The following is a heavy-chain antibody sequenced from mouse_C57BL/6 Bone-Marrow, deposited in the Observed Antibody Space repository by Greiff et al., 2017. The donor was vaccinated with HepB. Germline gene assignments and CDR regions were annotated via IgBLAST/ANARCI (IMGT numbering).Heavy chain of an antibody. V-gene: IGHV14-3*01. Sequence: VQLQQSVAELVRPGASVKLSCTASGYNIKNTNMHWVKQRPEQGLEWIGRFDPANGNTKYDQKFQGKATITADKSSNTAYLQLISLTSEDTAIYYCARAGRCFLFAYWGQGTLVTVSA. CDR3: ARAGRCFLFAY. CDR1: GYNIKNTN. J-gene: IGHJ3*01. CDR2: FDPANGNT.